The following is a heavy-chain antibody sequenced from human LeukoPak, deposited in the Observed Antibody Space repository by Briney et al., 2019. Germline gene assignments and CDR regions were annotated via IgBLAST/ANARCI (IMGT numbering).Heavy chain of an antibody. CDR2: ISGSSSHT. J-gene: IGHJ3*01. CDR3: ARNTSGFKLGDAFDV. D-gene: IGHD3-22*01. Sequence: GGSLRLSCSASGFTFSIYAMSWVRQAPGKGLEWGSGISGSSSHTLDADSVKGRFTISRDNSKNTLYLQMNSLRAEDTAIYYCARNTSGFKLGDAFDVWGQGTMVTVAS. V-gene: IGHV3-23*01. CDR1: GFTFSIYA.